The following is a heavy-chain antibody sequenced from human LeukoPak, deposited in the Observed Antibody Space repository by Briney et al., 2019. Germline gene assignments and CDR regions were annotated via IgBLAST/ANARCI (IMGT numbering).Heavy chain of an antibody. J-gene: IGHJ4*02. Sequence: SGPTLVTPTQTLTLTCTFSGFSPSTSGVGVGWIRQPPGKALAWLALIHWDDDKRYSPSLKSRLTITKDTSKNQVVLTMTNMDPVDTATYYCAHTRIIYEILTVYDYWGQGTLVTVSS. CDR2: IHWDDDK. V-gene: IGHV2-5*02. CDR3: AHTRIIYEILTVYDY. D-gene: IGHD3-9*01. CDR1: GFSPSTSGVG.